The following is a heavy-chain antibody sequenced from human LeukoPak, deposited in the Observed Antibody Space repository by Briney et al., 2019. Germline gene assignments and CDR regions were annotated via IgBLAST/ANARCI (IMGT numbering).Heavy chain of an antibody. D-gene: IGHD3-9*01. J-gene: IGHJ4*02. CDR2: IFYSGST. CDR3: ARLRAKHYDILTGYFGIYYFDY. CDR1: GGSISSSNYY. V-gene: IGHV4-39*01. Sequence: SETLSLTCTVSGGSISSSNYYWGWIRQPPGKGLEWIGSIFYSGSTYYNPSLKSRVTIYVDTSKNQFSLKLSSVTAADTAVFYCARLRAKHYDILTGYFGIYYFDYWGQGTLVTVSS.